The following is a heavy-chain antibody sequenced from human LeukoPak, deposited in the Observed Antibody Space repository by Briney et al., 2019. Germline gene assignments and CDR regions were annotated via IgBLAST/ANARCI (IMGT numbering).Heavy chain of an antibody. V-gene: IGHV3-48*04. CDR3: ARDFLPLDY. CDR1: GFPSSSYS. J-gene: IGHJ4*02. CDR2: ISSSGSTI. Sequence: GGSLRLSCAASGFPSSSYSMSWIRQAPGKGLEWVSYISSSGSTIYYADSVKGRFTISRDNAKNSLYLQMNSLRAEDTAVYYCARDFLPLDYWGQGTLVTVSS.